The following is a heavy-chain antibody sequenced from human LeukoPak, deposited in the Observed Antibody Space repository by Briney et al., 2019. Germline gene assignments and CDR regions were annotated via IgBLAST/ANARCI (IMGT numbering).Heavy chain of an antibody. CDR1: GFTFSSYA. CDR3: AKDKVGAPSC. Sequence: GGSLRLSCAASGFTFSSYAMSWVRQAPGKGLEWVSTISNSDYSTYYADSVKGRFTISRANSENTLYLQMNSLRAEDTAVYYCAKDKVGAPSCWGQGTLVTVSS. J-gene: IGHJ4*02. D-gene: IGHD1-26*01. V-gene: IGHV3-23*01. CDR2: ISNSDYST.